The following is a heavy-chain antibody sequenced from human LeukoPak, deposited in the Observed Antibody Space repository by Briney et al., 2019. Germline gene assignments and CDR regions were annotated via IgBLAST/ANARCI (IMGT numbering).Heavy chain of an antibody. Sequence: PGGSLRLSCAASGFTFSSYGMHWVRQAPGKGLEWVAFIRYDGSNKYYADSVKGRFTISRDNSKNTLYLQMNSLRAEDTAVYYCAKRRGILVSHFDCWGQGTLVTVSS. J-gene: IGHJ4*02. D-gene: IGHD3-3*02. CDR1: GFTFSSYG. V-gene: IGHV3-30*02. CDR2: IRYDGSNK. CDR3: AKRRGILVSHFDC.